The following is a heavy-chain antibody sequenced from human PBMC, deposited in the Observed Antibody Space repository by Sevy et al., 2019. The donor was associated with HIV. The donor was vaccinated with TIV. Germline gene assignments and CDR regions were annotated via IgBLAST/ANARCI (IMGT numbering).Heavy chain of an antibody. V-gene: IGHV3-74*01. D-gene: IGHD3-16*01. Sequence: GGSLRLSCAASGFTFSSYWMHWVRQAPGKGLVWVSRSNEDGSTTNYADSVKGRFTISRDNAKNTRYLQMHSLRAEDTAVYYCARDIGGLGSFWGQGTTVTVSS. CDR3: ARDIGGLGSF. CDR1: GFTFSSYW. J-gene: IGHJ6*02. CDR2: SNEDGSTT.